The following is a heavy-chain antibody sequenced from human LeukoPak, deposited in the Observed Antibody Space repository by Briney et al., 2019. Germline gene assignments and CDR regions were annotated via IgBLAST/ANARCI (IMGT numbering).Heavy chain of an antibody. CDR3: ARGRRPGYYDAFDI. D-gene: IGHD3-9*01. J-gene: IGHJ3*02. V-gene: IGHV1-69*13. CDR2: IIPIFGTA. Sequence: GASVKVSCKASGGTFSSYAISWVRQAPGQGLEWMGGIIPIFGTANYAQKFQGRVTITADESTSTAYMELSSLRSEDTAVYYCARGRRPGYYDAFDIWGQGTMVTVSS. CDR1: GGTFSSYA.